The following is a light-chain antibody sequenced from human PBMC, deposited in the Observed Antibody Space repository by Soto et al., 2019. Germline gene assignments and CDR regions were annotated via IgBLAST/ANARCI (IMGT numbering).Light chain of an antibody. Sequence: DIVLTQSPATLSLLPGEWATPSCRASQSVGSSLAWYQHKAGQAPRLLLYDASHRATGIPARFSGSGSGTDFTLTISSLEPDDFAVYYCQQRSSYITFGQGTRLEI. V-gene: IGKV3-11*01. J-gene: IGKJ5*01. CDR2: DAS. CDR1: QSVGSS. CDR3: QQRSSYIT.